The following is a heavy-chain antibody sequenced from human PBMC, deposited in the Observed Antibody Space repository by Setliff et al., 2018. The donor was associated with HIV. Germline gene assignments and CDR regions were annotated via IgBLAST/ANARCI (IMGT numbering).Heavy chain of an antibody. CDR1: GFSFSDYF. J-gene: IGHJ6*03. D-gene: IGHD3-10*01. CDR2: ISGSGGVM. V-gene: IGHV3-11*01. CDR3: ARARGSVGYYGSGTMYHMDV. Sequence: GGSLRLSCAVSGFSFSDYFMTWIRQAPGKGLEWVSYISGSGGVMAYADSVKGRFTISRDNAKNSMYLQMNSLGVEDTATYYCARARGSVGYYGSGTMYHMDVWGKGTTVTGSS.